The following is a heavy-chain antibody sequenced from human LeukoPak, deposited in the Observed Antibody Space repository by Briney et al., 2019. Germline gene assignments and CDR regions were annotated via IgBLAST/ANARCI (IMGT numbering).Heavy chain of an antibody. V-gene: IGHV1-46*01. CDR3: ARDRAVAGIRFWFDP. Sequence: APVKVSCKASGYTFTSYYMHWVRQAPGQGLEWMGIINPSGGSTSYAQKFQGRVTMTRDTSTSTVYMELSSLRSEDTAVYYCARDRAVAGIRFWFDPWGQGTLVTVSS. J-gene: IGHJ5*02. CDR1: GYTFTSYY. CDR2: INPSGGST. D-gene: IGHD6-19*01.